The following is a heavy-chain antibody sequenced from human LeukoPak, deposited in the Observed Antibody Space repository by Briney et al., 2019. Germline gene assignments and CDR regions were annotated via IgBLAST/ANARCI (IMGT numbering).Heavy chain of an antibody. CDR2: ISGSGGST. D-gene: IGHD3-22*01. CDR3: AKDRYDSTDY. CDR1: GFTFSSYA. V-gene: IGHV3-23*01. Sequence: GGSLRLSCAASGFTFSSYAMSWVRQAPGKGLEWVSGISGSGGSTYYADSVKGRFTISRDNSKNTAYLQMNSLRAEDTAVYYCAKDRYDSTDYWGQGTLVTVSS. J-gene: IGHJ4*02.